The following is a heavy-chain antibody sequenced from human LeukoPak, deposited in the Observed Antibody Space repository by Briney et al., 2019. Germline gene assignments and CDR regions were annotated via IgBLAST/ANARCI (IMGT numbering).Heavy chain of an antibody. J-gene: IGHJ4*02. CDR2: ITIGSHYI. Sequence: GGSLRLSCAASGFIFSTYDMNWVRQAPGKGLGWVSLITIGSHYIYYADSVKGRFTISRDNAKSSLFLQMNSLRAEDTAVYYCAAMRACSSTTCNPFDKWGQGTLVTVSS. D-gene: IGHD2-2*01. V-gene: IGHV3-21*01. CDR1: GFIFSTYD. CDR3: AAMRACSSTTCNPFDK.